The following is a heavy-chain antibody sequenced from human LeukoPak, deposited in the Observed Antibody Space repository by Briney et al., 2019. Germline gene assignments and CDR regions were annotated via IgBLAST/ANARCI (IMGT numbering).Heavy chain of an antibody. Sequence: SQTLSLTCAISGDSVSSNSAAWNWIRQSPSRGLEWLGRTYYRSKWYNDYAVSVKSRITINPDTSKNQFSLQLNSVSPKDTAVYYCARGSNNWKYGYYYGMDVWGQGTTVTVSS. D-gene: IGHD1-20*01. J-gene: IGHJ6*02. CDR1: GDSVSSNSAA. V-gene: IGHV6-1*01. CDR3: ARGSNNWKYGYYYGMDV. CDR2: TYYRSKWYN.